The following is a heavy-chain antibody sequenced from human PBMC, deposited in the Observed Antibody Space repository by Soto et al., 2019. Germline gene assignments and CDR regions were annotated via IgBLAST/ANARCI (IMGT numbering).Heavy chain of an antibody. J-gene: IGHJ4*02. D-gene: IGHD3-3*01. V-gene: IGHV4-4*02. CDR1: GDPISSSNW. CDR2: IYHSVSA. Sequence: SETLSLTCAVSGDPISSSNWWSWARQPPGTGLEWVGKIYHSVSANYNPSLKSRVAISVDRSKNYFSLKLTSVTAADTAVYYCFGTYYEGWSGYSGGYYFDYWGQGTLVTVSS. CDR3: FGTYYEGWSGYSGGYYFDY.